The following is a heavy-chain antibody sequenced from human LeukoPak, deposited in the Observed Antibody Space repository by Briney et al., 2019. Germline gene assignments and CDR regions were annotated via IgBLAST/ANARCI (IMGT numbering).Heavy chain of an antibody. CDR1: GFIFTNYA. Sequence: PGGSLRLSCAASGFIFTNYAMTWVRQAPGKGLEWVSGISANGGTTYYADSVKGRFTISRDKSKNTLYLQMNSLRVADTAVYYCGKDPNGDYVGGSDFWGQGTMV. CDR3: GKDPNGDYVGGSDF. V-gene: IGHV3-23*01. CDR2: ISANGGTT. J-gene: IGHJ3*01. D-gene: IGHD3-16*01.